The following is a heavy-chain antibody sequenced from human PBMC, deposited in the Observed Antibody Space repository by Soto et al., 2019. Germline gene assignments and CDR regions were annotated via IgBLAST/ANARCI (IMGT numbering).Heavy chain of an antibody. CDR2: IYPADSET. D-gene: IGHD3-3*01. CDR1: RYSFTSYW. CDR3: ARLGDGFNPYYFDS. V-gene: IGHV5-51*01. Sequence: GESLKISCQTSRYSFTSYWIGWVRQMPGKGLEWMGIIYPADSETRYSPSFQGQVTISADKSINTAYLHWNSLKASDTANYYCARLGDGFNPYYFDSWGQGTLVTVSS. J-gene: IGHJ4*02.